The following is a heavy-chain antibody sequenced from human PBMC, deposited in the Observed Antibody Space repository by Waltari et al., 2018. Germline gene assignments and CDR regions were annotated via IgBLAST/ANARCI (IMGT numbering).Heavy chain of an antibody. Sequence: QVQLQESGPGLVKPSETLSLTCTVSGVSISDLYWSWIRQPPGKGLEWIGYIDSSGSTYYNPPLQSRVNISVDTSKSHVSLTLTSVTAADTAVYYCARVRYSGNYYYFDSWGRGTLVTVSS. CDR3: ARVRYSGNYYYFDS. D-gene: IGHD1-26*01. J-gene: IGHJ4*02. V-gene: IGHV4-59*01. CDR1: GVSISDLY. CDR2: IDSSGST.